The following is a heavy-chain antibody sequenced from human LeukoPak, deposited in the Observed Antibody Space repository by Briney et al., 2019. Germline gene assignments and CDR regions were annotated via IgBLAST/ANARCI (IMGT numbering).Heavy chain of an antibody. J-gene: IGHJ4*02. CDR3: VKRIQSALAAGY. V-gene: IGHV3-23*01. Sequence: GGSLRLSCAASGFIFSNYALSWVRRAPGKGLEWVSDISGSGGNTYYAKSVRGRFTISRDNSKNTLYLQMNSLRAGDTAIYYCVKRIQSALAAGYWGQGALVTVSS. D-gene: IGHD5-18*01. CDR2: ISGSGGNT. CDR1: GFIFSNYA.